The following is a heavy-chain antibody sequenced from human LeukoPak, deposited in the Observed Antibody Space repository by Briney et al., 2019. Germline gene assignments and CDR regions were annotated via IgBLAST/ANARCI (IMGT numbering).Heavy chain of an antibody. D-gene: IGHD5/OR15-5a*01. J-gene: IGHJ6*02. V-gene: IGHV3-21*01. CDR2: ISSSSDYI. Sequence: GGSLRLSCPASGFTFSDYSMSWVRQAPGKGLEWVSSISSSSDYIYYADSVKGRFTISRDNARNSLYLQINSLRAEDTAVYYCARSRSVSNYKGMDVWGQGTTVTVSS. CDR3: ARSRSVSNYKGMDV. CDR1: GFTFSDYS.